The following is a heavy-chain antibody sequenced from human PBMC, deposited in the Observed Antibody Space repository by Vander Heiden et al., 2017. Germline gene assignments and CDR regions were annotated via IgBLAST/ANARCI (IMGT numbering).Heavy chain of an antibody. Sequence: EVQLVESGGGLVQPGGSLRLCCAASGFTVSSYWMSWVRQAPGKGLEWVANIKQDGSEKYYVDSGKGRFTISRDNAKNSLYLQMNSLRAEDTAVYYCARDRGPYYYGSGSSFDYWGQGTLVTVSS. V-gene: IGHV3-7*01. CDR1: GFTVSSYW. CDR3: ARDRGPYYYGSGSSFDY. D-gene: IGHD3-10*01. J-gene: IGHJ4*02. CDR2: IKQDGSEK.